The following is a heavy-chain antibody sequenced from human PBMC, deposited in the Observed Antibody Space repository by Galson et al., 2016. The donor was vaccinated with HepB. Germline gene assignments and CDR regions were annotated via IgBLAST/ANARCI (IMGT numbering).Heavy chain of an antibody. CDR2: INTDGSST. V-gene: IGHV3-74*01. CDR3: ARKGGIYSPWGY. Sequence: FLRLSCAASGFTFSSHWMHWVRQAPGKGLVWVSRINTDGSSTSYADSVKGRFTISRDNAKNSMYLQMNSLRAEDTAVYYCARKGGIYSPWGYWGQGTLVTVSS. CDR1: GFTFSSHW. J-gene: IGHJ4*02. D-gene: IGHD3-10*01.